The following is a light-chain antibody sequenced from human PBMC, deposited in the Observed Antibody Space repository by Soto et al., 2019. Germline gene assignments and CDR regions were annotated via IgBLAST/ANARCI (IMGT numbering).Light chain of an antibody. J-gene: IGKJ1*01. CDR2: GAS. CDR1: QRISGT. V-gene: IGKV3-15*01. CDR3: QQLHYWWT. Sequence: ELVMTQSPATLSVSPGGRATLSCRASQRISGTLAWSQQKPGQAPRRRIYGASTRAAGFQARFSGSGSGTEFTLTISSLKSEDFAVYYCQQLHYWWTFGQGTKVDIK.